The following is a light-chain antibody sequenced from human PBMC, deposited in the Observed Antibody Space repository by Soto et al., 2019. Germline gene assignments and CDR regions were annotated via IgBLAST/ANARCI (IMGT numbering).Light chain of an antibody. CDR1: QSVLYSSNNKNY. CDR3: QQYESTPPT. V-gene: IGKV4-1*01. Sequence: DIVMTQSPDSLAVSLGERATINCKSSQSVLYSSNNKNYLAWYQQRPGQPPKLLIYWASTRESGVPDRFSGSGSGTDFPLTITSLQAGDVAVYYCQQYESTPPTFGQGTKLEIK. CDR2: WAS. J-gene: IGKJ2*01.